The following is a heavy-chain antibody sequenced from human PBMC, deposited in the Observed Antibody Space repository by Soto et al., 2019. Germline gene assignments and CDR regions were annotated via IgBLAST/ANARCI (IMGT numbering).Heavy chain of an antibody. CDR2: IIPIFGTP. CDR1: GGTFSSYA. J-gene: IGHJ6*02. Sequence: QVQLVQSGAEVKKPGSSVKVSCKASGGTFSSYAISWVRQAPGQGLEWMGGIIPIFGTPNYAQKFQGRVTITAGESTSTVYMELSSLRSEDTAVFYCAGEYNWNSIYYGMDVWGQGTTVTVSS. CDR3: AGEYNWNSIYYGMDV. D-gene: IGHD1-7*01. V-gene: IGHV1-69*01.